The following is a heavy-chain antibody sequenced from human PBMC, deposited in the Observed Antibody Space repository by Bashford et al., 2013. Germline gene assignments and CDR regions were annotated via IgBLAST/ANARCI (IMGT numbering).Heavy chain of an antibody. CDR3: ATDVDMGTTSFDN. V-gene: IGHV3-30*07. Sequence: SRDNSKNTLYLQMNSLRAEDTAVYYCATDVDMGTTSFDNWGQGTLVTVSS. J-gene: IGHJ4*02. D-gene: IGHD5-24*01.